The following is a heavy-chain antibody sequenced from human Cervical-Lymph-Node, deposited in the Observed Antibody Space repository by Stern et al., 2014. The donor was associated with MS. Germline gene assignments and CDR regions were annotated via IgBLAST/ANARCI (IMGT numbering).Heavy chain of an antibody. CDR2: IKQDGGDK. J-gene: IGHJ4*02. Sequence: VQLVESGGGLVQPGGSLRLSCAASGFTFRSYWMTWVRQAPGKGLEWVANIKQDGGDKYYVDSVKGRFTISRDNVKNSLYQQMNSLRAEDTAVYYCARAGYSSANYWGQGTLVTVSS. D-gene: IGHD6-19*01. V-gene: IGHV3-7*01. CDR1: GFTFRSYW. CDR3: ARAGYSSANY.